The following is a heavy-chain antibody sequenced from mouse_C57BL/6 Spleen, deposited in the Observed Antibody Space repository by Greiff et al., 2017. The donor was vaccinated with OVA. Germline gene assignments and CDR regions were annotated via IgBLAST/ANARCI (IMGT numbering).Heavy chain of an antibody. CDR3: ARSLPVQLRLFFDY. J-gene: IGHJ2*01. CDR1: GYAFSSSW. Sequence: VQLQQSGPELVKPGASVKISCKASGYAFSSSWMNWVKQRPGKGLEWIGRIYPGDGDTNYNGKFKGKATLTADKSSSTAYMQLSSLTSEDSAVYFCARSLPVQLRLFFDYWGQGTTLTVSS. D-gene: IGHD3-2*02. V-gene: IGHV1-82*01. CDR2: IYPGDGDT.